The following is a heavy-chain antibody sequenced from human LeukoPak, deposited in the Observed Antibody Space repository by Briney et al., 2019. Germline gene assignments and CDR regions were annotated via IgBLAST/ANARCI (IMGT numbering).Heavy chain of an antibody. CDR1: GFTFSSYA. Sequence: GGSLRLSCAASGFTFSSYAMSWVRQAPGKGLEWVSAISGSGGSTYYADSVKGRFTISRDNSKNTLYLQMNSLRAEDTAVYYCARALYSSGVGSDFDYWGQGTLVTVSS. D-gene: IGHD6-19*01. CDR2: ISGSGGST. J-gene: IGHJ4*02. CDR3: ARALYSSGVGSDFDY. V-gene: IGHV3-23*01.